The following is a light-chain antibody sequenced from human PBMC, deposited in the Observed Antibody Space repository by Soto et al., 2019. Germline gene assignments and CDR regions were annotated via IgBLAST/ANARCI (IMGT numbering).Light chain of an antibody. CDR1: NIGSKS. J-gene: IGLJ2*01. CDR2: YDS. V-gene: IGLV3-21*04. CDR3: QVCYSSSEHVV. Sequence: SYELTQPPSVSVAPGQTARITCGGNNIGSKSVHWYQQKPGQAPVLVIYYDSDRPSGIPERFSGSNSGNMATLTISSVQAGEDADDYCQVCYSSSEHVVFGGGTKLTVL.